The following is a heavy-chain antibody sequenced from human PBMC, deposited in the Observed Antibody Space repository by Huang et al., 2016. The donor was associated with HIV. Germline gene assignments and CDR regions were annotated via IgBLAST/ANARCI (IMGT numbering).Heavy chain of an antibody. Sequence: HLQESGPGLVKASETLSLTCSVSGDSISRFYWGWIRPSVANGLEWIGQIHSPGNTHGNPCLRSRSAMSVDTSKSQCARALTAMTAADAAIYYCVRDNAYRGFFDSWGQGSLVTDPS. CDR1: GDSISRFY. V-gene: IGHV4-4*07. D-gene: IGHD1-26*01. CDR2: IHSPGNT. CDR3: VRDNAYRGFFDS. J-gene: IGHJ4*02.